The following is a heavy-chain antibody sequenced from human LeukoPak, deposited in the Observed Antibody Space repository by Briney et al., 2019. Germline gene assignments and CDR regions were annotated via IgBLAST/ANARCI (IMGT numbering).Heavy chain of an antibody. D-gene: IGHD2-2*01. CDR1: GFTLYSFA. V-gene: IGHV3-23*01. CDR3: AKEPAAPPYYFDS. CDR2: ISGLGRST. Sequence: PGGPVTLSCAVCGFTLYSFAMMGARQAPGKGLEGVAAISGLGRSTSYADSVKGRFTTSRDNSKNTLYLQLNSLRAEDTAVYYCAKEPAAPPYYFDSWGQGALVTVSS. J-gene: IGHJ4*02.